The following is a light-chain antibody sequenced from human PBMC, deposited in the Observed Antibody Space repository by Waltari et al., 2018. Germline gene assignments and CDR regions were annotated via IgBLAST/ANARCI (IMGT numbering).Light chain of an antibody. V-gene: IGKV1-9*01. CDR3: QQLNS. J-gene: IGKJ3*01. CDR1: QGISSY. CDR2: AAS. Sequence: DIQLTQSQSFLSASVGDRVTITCRASQGISSYLAWYQQKPGKAPKLLIHAASTLQSGVPSRFSGSGSGTEFTLTISSLQPEDFATYYCQQLNSFGPGTKVDIK.